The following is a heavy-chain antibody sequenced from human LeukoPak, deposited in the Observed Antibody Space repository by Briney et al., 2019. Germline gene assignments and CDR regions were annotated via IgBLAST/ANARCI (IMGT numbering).Heavy chain of an antibody. CDR3: AREDSSGYNY. D-gene: IGHD3-22*01. J-gene: IGHJ4*02. CDR1: GVSIGSGGYY. V-gene: IGHV4-31*03. Sequence: SQTLSLTCTVSGVSIGSGGYYWSWIRQHPGKGLEWIGYIYYSGSTYYNPSLKSRVTISVDTSKNQFSLKLSSVTAADTAVYYCAREDSSGYNYWGQGTLVTVSS. CDR2: IYYSGST.